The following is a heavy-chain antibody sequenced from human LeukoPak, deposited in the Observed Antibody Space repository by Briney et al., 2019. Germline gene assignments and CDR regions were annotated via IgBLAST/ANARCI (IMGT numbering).Heavy chain of an antibody. Sequence: PGGSLRLSCAASGFTFSNYWMSWVRQAPGEGLEWVANIKEDGSVKYYVDSVKGRFTISRDNAKNSLYLQMDSLGAEDTAVYYCARSITMIPEDSWGQGTLVTVSS. J-gene: IGHJ4*02. V-gene: IGHV3-7*01. CDR1: GFTFSNYW. D-gene: IGHD3-22*01. CDR3: ARSITMIPEDS. CDR2: IKEDGSVK.